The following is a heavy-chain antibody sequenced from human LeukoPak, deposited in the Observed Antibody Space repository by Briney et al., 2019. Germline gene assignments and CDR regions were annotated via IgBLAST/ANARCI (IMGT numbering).Heavy chain of an antibody. CDR3: TTDLYCSSTTCPLTFDN. CDR2: IKSKTEGGTT. V-gene: IGHV3-15*01. D-gene: IGHD2-2*01. Sequence: GGSLRLSCAASGFIFSNAWMSWVRQVPGKGLEWVGRIKSKTEGGTTDYAAPVKGRFTISRDDSKNTVYMQMNSLKTEDTAVYYCTTDLYCSSTTCPLTFDNWGQGTLVTVSS. CDR1: GFIFSNAW. J-gene: IGHJ4*02.